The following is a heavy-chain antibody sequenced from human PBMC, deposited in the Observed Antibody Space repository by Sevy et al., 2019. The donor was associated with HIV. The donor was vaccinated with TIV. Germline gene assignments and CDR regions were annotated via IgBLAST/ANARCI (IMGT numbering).Heavy chain of an antibody. CDR3: AGENAWGRGYS. CDR1: GGSITSLY. J-gene: IGHJ4*02. Sequence: SETLSLTCTESGGSITSLYWNWIRQPPGKGLEWIVNIYYNGHINYNPSLKSRVTLSLDTSKNQFSLKLSSVTAADTAMYYCAGENAWGRGYSWGQGTLVTVSS. D-gene: IGHD1-26*01. CDR2: IYYNGHI. V-gene: IGHV4-59*08.